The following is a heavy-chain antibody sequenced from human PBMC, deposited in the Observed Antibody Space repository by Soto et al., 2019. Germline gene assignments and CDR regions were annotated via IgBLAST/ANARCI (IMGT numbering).Heavy chain of an antibody. CDR3: ARPTFNDCSGGSCYLFY. CDR2: IIPMFGKA. D-gene: IGHD2-15*01. V-gene: IGHV1-69*12. CDR1: GGTFSSYA. Sequence: QVQLVQSGAEVKKPGSSVKVSCKASGGTFSSYAISWVRQAPGQGLEWMGGIIPMFGKANYAQKFQDSVTITADESTRTAYMELGSLRSEATAVYYCARPTFNDCSGGSCYLFYWGQGTLVTVSS. J-gene: IGHJ4*02.